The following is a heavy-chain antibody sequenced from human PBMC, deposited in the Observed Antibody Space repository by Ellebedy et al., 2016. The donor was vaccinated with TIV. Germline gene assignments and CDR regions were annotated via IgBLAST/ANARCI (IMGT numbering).Heavy chain of an antibody. Sequence: SETLSLTXTVSGGSISSYYWSWIRQPPGKGLEWIGRIYTSGSTNYNPSLKSRVTMSVDTSKNQFSLKLSSVTAADTAVYYCARDLQDIVVVPAAEGGYYYYYMDVWGKGTTVTVSS. CDR3: ARDLQDIVVVPAAEGGYYYYYMDV. CDR2: IYTSGST. CDR1: GGSISSYY. V-gene: IGHV4-4*07. J-gene: IGHJ6*03. D-gene: IGHD2-2*01.